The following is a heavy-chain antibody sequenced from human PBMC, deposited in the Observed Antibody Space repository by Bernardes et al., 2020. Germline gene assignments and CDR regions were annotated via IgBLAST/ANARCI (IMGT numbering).Heavy chain of an antibody. CDR3: AKRSRDGYNSQIDY. V-gene: IGHV3-23*01. J-gene: IGHJ4*02. CDR1: GFTVSHCA. CDR2: YTDSGTIT. Sequence: GYLCPSCAASGFTVSHCAMHLDRPAPGKGLELVSGYTDSGTITYYSYSVKGRFTISRDKSKNTLYLQINSLRAEDMALYYCAKRSRDGYNSQIDYWGQGTLVTVSS. D-gene: IGHD5-12*01.